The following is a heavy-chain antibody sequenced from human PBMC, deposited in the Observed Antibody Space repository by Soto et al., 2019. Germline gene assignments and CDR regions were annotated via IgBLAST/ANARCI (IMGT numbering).Heavy chain of an antibody. V-gene: IGHV3-23*01. Sequence: GGSLRLSCAASGFTFTSYAMSWVRQAPGKGLEWVSAISGRGDSTYYADSVKGRFTISRDNSKNTLYLQMNSLRAEDTAVYYCAKAQSGYSSGWSDYWGQGTLVTVSS. J-gene: IGHJ4*02. D-gene: IGHD6-19*01. CDR1: GFTFTSYA. CDR3: AKAQSGYSSGWSDY. CDR2: ISGRGDST.